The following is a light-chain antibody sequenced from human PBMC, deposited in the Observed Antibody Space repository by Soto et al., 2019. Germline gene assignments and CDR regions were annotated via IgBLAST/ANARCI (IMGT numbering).Light chain of an antibody. CDR2: GNN. V-gene: IGLV1-40*01. CDR3: GAWDDSLSAWV. CDR1: SSNIGAGHD. J-gene: IGLJ3*02. Sequence: QSVLTQPPSVSGAPGQSVTISCTGSSSNIGAGHDVHWYQQFPGTAPKVLIYGNNNRPSGVHDRFSGSKSGTSASLAITGLQAEDEADYYCGAWDDSLSAWVFGGGTKLTVL.